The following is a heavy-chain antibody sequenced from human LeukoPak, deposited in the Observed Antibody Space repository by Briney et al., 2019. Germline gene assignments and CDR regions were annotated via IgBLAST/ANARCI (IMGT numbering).Heavy chain of an antibody. J-gene: IGHJ4*02. V-gene: IGHV4-34*01. Sequence: SETLSLTCAVYGGSFSGYYWSWIRQPPGKGLEWIGEINHSGSTNYNPSLKSRVTISVDTSKNQFSLKLSSVTAADTAVYYCARGPRTQPRIAAARLTPRAYYFDYWGQGTLVTVSS. CDR2: INHSGST. D-gene: IGHD6-13*01. CDR1: GGSFSGYY. CDR3: ARGPRTQPRIAAARLTPRAYYFDY.